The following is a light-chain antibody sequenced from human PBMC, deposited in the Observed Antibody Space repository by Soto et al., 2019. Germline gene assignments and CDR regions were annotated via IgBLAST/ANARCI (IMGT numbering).Light chain of an antibody. J-gene: IGKJ4*01. CDR3: QQYSSSPLT. CDR1: QSVRSNY. Sequence: EIVLTQSPGTLSLSPGERATLSCRASQSVRSNYLAWYQQKPGQAPRFLIYDASSRATGIPDRFSGSGSGTYFPLTISRLEPEYFAVYYYQQYSSSPLTFGGGTKVEIK. V-gene: IGKV3-20*01. CDR2: DAS.